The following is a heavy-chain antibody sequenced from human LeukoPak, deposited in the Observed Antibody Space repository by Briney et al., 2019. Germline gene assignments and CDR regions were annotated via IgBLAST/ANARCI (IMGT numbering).Heavy chain of an antibody. J-gene: IGHJ6*03. Sequence: GGSPRLSCAASGFSFSTYNMNWVRQAPGKGLEWVSSITTSSTYIYYADSVKGRFTISRDNAKNSLYLQMNSLRAEDTAVYYCARDPYSGSYGDYYYYYMDVWGKGTTVTISS. D-gene: IGHD1-26*01. CDR1: GFSFSTYN. CDR2: ITTSSTYI. CDR3: ARDPYSGSYGDYYYYYMDV. V-gene: IGHV3-21*01.